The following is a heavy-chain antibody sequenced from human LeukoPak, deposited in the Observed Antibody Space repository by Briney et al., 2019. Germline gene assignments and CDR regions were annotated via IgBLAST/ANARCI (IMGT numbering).Heavy chain of an antibody. CDR3: ARLTGYSSESWFDP. J-gene: IGHJ5*02. V-gene: IGHV4-39*01. CDR2: IYYSGST. Sequence: SETLSLTCNVSGGSISSSSYYWGWIRQPPGKGLEWIGSIYYSGSTYYNPSLKSRVTISVDTSKNQFSLKLSSVTAADTAVYYCARLTGYSSESWFDPWGQGTLVTVSS. D-gene: IGHD3-9*01. CDR1: GGSISSSSYY.